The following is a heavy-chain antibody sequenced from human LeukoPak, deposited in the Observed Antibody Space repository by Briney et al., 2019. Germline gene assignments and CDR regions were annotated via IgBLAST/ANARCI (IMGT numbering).Heavy chain of an antibody. CDR1: GFTFSSYT. J-gene: IGHJ6*03. Sequence: GGSLRLFCGASGFTFSSYTMKWVRQAPGKGLEGVSSISSSSSNIYYADSVKGRFTISRDNANNSLFLQMNSLRAEDTAVYFCARATWDPNYYYYMDVWGKGTTVTISS. CDR2: ISSSSSNI. V-gene: IGHV3-21*01. CDR3: ARATWDPNYYYYMDV. D-gene: IGHD1-26*01.